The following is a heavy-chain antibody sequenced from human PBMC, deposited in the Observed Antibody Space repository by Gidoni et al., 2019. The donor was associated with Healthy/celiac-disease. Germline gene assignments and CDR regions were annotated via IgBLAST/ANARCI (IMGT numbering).Heavy chain of an antibody. CDR3: ARAPLWFGELPRGAFDI. CDR1: GFTVSSNY. D-gene: IGHD3-10*01. V-gene: IGHV3-53*01. J-gene: IGHJ3*02. CDR2: IYSGGRT. Sequence: EVQLVESGGGLLQPGGSLRLSCAASGFTVSSNYMSWVRQAQGKGLEWVSVIYSGGRTYYADSVKGRFTISRDNSKNTLYLQMNSLRAEDTAVYYCARAPLWFGELPRGAFDIWGQGTMVTVSS.